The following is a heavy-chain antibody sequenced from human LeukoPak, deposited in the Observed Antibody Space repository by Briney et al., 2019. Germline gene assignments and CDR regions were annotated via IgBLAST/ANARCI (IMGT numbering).Heavy chain of an antibody. V-gene: IGHV3-66*01. CDR2: IYSDGST. D-gene: IGHD3-10*01. Sequence: GGSLRLSCAASGFTVSSNYMSWVRQAPGKGLEWVSAIYSDGSTYYADSVKGRFTVSRDNSKSTLYLQMNSLRAEDTAVYYCAITYFLDAFDVWGQGTMVTVSS. CDR1: GFTVSSNY. J-gene: IGHJ3*01. CDR3: AITYFLDAFDV.